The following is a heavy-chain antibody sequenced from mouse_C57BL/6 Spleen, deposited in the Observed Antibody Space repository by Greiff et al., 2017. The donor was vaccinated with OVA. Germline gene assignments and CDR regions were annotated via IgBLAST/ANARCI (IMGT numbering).Heavy chain of an antibody. D-gene: IGHD2-4*01. Sequence: EVKLVESGPGLVKPSQSLPLTCSVTGYSITSGYFWNLIRQFPGNKLEWMGYISYDGSNNYNPSLKNRISITLDTSKNQFFLKLNSVTTKDTATYYCARGNDYEDYAMDYWGQGTSVTVSS. V-gene: IGHV3-6*01. CDR3: ARGNDYEDYAMDY. CDR2: ISYDGSN. CDR1: GYSITSGYF. J-gene: IGHJ4*01.